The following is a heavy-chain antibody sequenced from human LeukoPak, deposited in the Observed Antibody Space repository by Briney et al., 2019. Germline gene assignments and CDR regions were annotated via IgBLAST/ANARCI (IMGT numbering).Heavy chain of an antibody. CDR2: IYSGGST. CDR3: ARCRGYDYGDYEAFDY. J-gene: IGHJ4*02. Sequence: GGSLRHSCAASGFTVSSNYMSWVRQAPGKGLEWVSVIYSGGSTYYADSVKGRFTISRDNSKNTLYLQMNSLRAEDTAVYYCARCRGYDYGDYEAFDYWGQGTLVTVSS. CDR1: GFTVSSNY. D-gene: IGHD4-17*01. V-gene: IGHV3-53*01.